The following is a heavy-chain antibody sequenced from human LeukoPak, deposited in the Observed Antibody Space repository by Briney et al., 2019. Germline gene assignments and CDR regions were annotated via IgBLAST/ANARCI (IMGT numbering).Heavy chain of an antibody. V-gene: IGHV3-30*18. CDR1: GFTFSSYG. D-gene: IGHD5-18*01. CDR2: ISYDGSNK. J-gene: IGHJ4*02. CDR3: VKVSGYSYGLGGDY. Sequence: GGSLRLSCAASGFTFSSYGMHWVRQAPGKGLEWVAVISYDGSNKYYADSVKGRFTISRDNSKNTLYLQMNSLRAEDTAVYYCVKVSGYSYGLGGDYWGQGTLVTVSS.